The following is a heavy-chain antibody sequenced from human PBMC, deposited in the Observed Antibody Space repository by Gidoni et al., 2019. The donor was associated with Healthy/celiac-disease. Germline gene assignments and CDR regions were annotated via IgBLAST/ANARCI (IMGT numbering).Heavy chain of an antibody. CDR3: TTWVPYGDYWWGPAALYFDL. J-gene: IGHJ2*01. CDR1: GFTFSNAW. CDR2: NKSKTDGGTT. D-gene: IGHD4-17*01. Sequence: EVQLVESGGGLVKPGGSLRLSCAASGFTFSNAWLSWVRQAQGKGLEWVGRNKSKTDGGTTDYAAPVKGRFTISRDDSKNTLYLQMNSLKTEDTAVYYCTTWVPYGDYWWGPAALYFDLWGRGTLVTVSS. V-gene: IGHV3-15*01.